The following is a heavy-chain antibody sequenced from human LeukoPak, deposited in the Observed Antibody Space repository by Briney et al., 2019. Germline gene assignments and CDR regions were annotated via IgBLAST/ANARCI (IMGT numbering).Heavy chain of an antibody. V-gene: IGHV4-59*08. CDR2: IYYSGST. CDR3: ATSTYGDYDPGAFDI. D-gene: IGHD4-17*01. CDR1: GGSISSYY. Sequence: SETLSLTCTVSGGSISSYYWSWIRQPPGKGLEWIEYIYYSGSTNYNPSLKSRVTISVDTSKNQFSLKLSSVTAADTAVYYCATSTYGDYDPGAFDIWGQGTMVTVSS. J-gene: IGHJ3*02.